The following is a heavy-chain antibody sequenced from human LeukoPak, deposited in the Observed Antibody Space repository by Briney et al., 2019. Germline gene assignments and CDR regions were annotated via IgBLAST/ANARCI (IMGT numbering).Heavy chain of an antibody. V-gene: IGHV4-59*01. CDR1: GGSISSYY. CDR2: VYYSGST. D-gene: IGHD6-6*01. Sequence: TASQTLSLTCTVSGGSISSYYWSWIRQPPGKGLEWIGYVYYSGSTNYNTSLKSRVTISVDTSKIQFSLKLSSVTATDTAVYYCARTSSSAAYYYYKDVWGKVTTVTVAS. J-gene: IGHJ6*03. CDR3: ARTSSSAAYYYYKDV.